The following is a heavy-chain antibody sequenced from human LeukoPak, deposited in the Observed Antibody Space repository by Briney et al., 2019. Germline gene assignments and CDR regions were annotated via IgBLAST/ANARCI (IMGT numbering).Heavy chain of an antibody. J-gene: IGHJ5*02. D-gene: IGHD1-7*01. V-gene: IGHV4-34*01. Sequence: SETLSLTCAVYGGSFSGYYWSWIRQPPGKGLDCIGEINHSGSTNYNPSLKSRVTISVDTSKNQFSLKLSSVTAADTAVYYCARDRSNWNYVMGNWFDPWGQGTLVTVSS. CDR1: GGSFSGYY. CDR2: INHSGST. CDR3: ARDRSNWNYVMGNWFDP.